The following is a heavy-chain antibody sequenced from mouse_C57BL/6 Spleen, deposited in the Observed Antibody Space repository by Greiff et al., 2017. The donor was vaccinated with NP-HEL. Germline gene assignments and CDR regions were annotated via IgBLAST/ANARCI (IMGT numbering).Heavy chain of an antibody. CDR2: IYPGSGST. Sequence: VQLQQPGAELVKPGASVKMSCKASGYTFTSYWITWVKQRPGQGLEWIGDIYPGSGSTNYNEKFKSKATLTVDTSSSTAYMQRSSLTSEDSAVYYCARAYDGYSAGFAYWGQGTLVTVSA. D-gene: IGHD2-3*01. CDR1: GYTFTSYW. CDR3: ARAYDGYSAGFAY. V-gene: IGHV1-55*01. J-gene: IGHJ3*01.